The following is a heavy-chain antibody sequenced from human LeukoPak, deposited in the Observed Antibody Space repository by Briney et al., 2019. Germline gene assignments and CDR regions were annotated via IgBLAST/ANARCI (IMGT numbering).Heavy chain of an antibody. CDR2: ITGSSDSM. V-gene: IGHV3-21*01. J-gene: IGHJ4*02. D-gene: IGHD1-26*01. CDR3: GVGASSASDFDY. Sequence: GGSLRLSCAVSGFVFRDYAVNWVRQAPGKRLEWVSSITGSSDSMFYADSLRGRFTISRDNAKNALYLQMDSLRAEDTAVYFCGVGASSASDFDYWGQGTQVTVSS. CDR1: GFVFRDYA.